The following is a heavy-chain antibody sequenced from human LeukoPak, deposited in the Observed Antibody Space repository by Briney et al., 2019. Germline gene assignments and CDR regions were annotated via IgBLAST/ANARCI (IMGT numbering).Heavy chain of an antibody. CDR2: ISGSGGST. D-gene: IGHD6-13*01. J-gene: IGHJ3*02. V-gene: IGHV3-23*01. Sequence: GGSLRLSCAASGLTFSSYAMSWVRQAPGKGMEWVSAISGSGGSTYYADSVKGRFTISRDNSKNTLYLQMNSLRAEDTAVYYCAKNQVVLEPGIAAAGRVGAFDIWGQGTMVTVSS. CDR3: AKNQVVLEPGIAAAGRVGAFDI. CDR1: GLTFSSYA.